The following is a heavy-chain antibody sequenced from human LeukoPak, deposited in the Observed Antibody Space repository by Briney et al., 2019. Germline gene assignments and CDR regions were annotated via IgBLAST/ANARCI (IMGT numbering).Heavy chain of an antibody. D-gene: IGHD2-2*01. Sequence: SETLSLTCTVSGGSISSYYWSWIRQPPGKGLEWIGYIYYSGSTNYNPSLKSRVTISVDTSKNQFSLKLSSVTAADTAVYYCARLGSCCNGAFDIWGQGTMVTVSS. CDR1: GGSISSYY. J-gene: IGHJ3*02. CDR2: IYYSGST. CDR3: ARLGSCCNGAFDI. V-gene: IGHV4-59*08.